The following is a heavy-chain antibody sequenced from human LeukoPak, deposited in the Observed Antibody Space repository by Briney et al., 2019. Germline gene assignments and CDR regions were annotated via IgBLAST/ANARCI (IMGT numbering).Heavy chain of an antibody. CDR3: ARGARSHYGGNSFDY. D-gene: IGHD4-23*01. CDR2: IWYDGSNK. CDR1: GFTFSSYG. J-gene: IGHJ4*02. V-gene: IGHV3-33*01. Sequence: PGGSLRLSCAASGFTFSSYGMHWVRQAPGKGLEWVADIWYDGSNKYYAHSVKGRFTISRDNSKNTLYLQMNSLRAEDTAVYYCARGARSHYGGNSFDYWGQGTLVTVSS.